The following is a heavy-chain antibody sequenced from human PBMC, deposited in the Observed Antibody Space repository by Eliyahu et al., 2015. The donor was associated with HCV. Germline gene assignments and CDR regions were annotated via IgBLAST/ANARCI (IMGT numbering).Heavy chain of an antibody. CDR3: ARDQGAGGSKLDP. CDR2: IFPIFGTA. Sequence: QVQLVQSGAEVKKPGSSVKVSCKVSGGTFSSYAIRWVRQAPGQGLEWMGGIFPIFGTANYAQKFQDRVTITADESTSTAYMELSSLTSADTAVYYCARDQGAGGSKLDPWGQGTLVTVSS. J-gene: IGHJ5*02. CDR1: GGTFSSYA. D-gene: IGHD6-13*01. V-gene: IGHV1-69*01.